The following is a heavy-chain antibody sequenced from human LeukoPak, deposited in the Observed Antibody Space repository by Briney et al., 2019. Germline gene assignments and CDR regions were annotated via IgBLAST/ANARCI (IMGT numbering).Heavy chain of an antibody. J-gene: IGHJ4*02. D-gene: IGHD2-2*01. CDR2: ISGSGGST. CDR3: AKLYCSSTSCSRGGYFDY. V-gene: IGHV3-23*01. Sequence: GGSLRLSCAASGFTFSSYAMSWVRQAPGKGMEWVSTISGSGGSTHYVDSVKGRFTISRDNSKNTLYLQMNSLRAEDTAVYYRAKLYCSSTSCSRGGYFDYWGRGTLVTVSS. CDR1: GFTFSSYA.